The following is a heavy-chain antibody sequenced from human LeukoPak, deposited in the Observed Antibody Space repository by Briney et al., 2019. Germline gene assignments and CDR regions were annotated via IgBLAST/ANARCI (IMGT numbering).Heavy chain of an antibody. Sequence: SETLSLTCAVSGGSISSSNWWSWVRQPPGKGLEWIGEIYLSGSTNYNPSLKSRVTISVDKSKNQFSLKLSSVTAADTAVYYCAGGIAVAAPDAFDIWGQGTMVTVSS. CDR1: GGSISSSNW. J-gene: IGHJ3*02. D-gene: IGHD6-19*01. CDR2: IYLSGST. CDR3: AGGIAVAAPDAFDI. V-gene: IGHV4-4*02.